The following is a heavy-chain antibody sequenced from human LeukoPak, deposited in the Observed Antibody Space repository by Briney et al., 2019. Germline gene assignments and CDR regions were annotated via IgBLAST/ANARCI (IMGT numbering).Heavy chain of an antibody. CDR2: INPNSGGT. CDR3: ARRYCTNGVCYFDY. D-gene: IGHD2-8*01. Sequence: ASVKVSCKASGYTFTGYYMHWVRQAPGQGLEWMGWINPNSGGTNYAQKFQGRVTMTGDTSISTAYMELSRLRSDDTAVYYCARRYCTNGVCYFDYWGQGTLVTVSS. J-gene: IGHJ4*02. V-gene: IGHV1-2*02. CDR1: GYTFTGYY.